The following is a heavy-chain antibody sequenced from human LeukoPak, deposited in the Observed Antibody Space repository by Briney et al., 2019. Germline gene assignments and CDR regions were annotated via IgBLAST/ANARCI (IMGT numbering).Heavy chain of an antibody. CDR2: ISGSGGST. CDR3: ARDVRRNSIDS. D-gene: IGHD4-11*01. J-gene: IGHJ4*02. CDR1: GFTFSSYA. V-gene: IGHV3-23*01. Sequence: GGSLRLSCAASGFTFSSYAMSWVRQAPGKGLEWVSAISGSGGSTYYADSVKGRFTISRDNAKNSLYLQMNSLRAEDTAVYYCARDVRRNSIDSWGQGTLVTVSS.